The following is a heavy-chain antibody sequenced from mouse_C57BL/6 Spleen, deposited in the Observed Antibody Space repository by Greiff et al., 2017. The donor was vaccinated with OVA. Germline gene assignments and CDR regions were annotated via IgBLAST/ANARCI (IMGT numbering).Heavy chain of an antibody. D-gene: IGHD1-1*01. CDR1: GFTFSSYA. J-gene: IGHJ4*01. CDR2: ISDGGSYT. CDR3: ARDRGYYGSSSLDY. Sequence: EVQLVESGGGLVKPGGSLKLSCAASGFTFSSYAMSWVRQTPEKRLEWVATISDGGSYTYYPDNVKGRFTISRDNAKNNLYLQMSHLKSEDTAMYYCARDRGYYGSSSLDYWGQGTSVTVSS. V-gene: IGHV5-4*01.